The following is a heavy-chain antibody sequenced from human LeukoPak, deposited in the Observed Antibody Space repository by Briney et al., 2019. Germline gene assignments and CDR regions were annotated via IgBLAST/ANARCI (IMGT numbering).Heavy chain of an antibody. V-gene: IGHV3-7*01. J-gene: IGHJ5*02. CDR3: ARDAAGYDP. CDR2: IKEDGTKK. Sequence: GGSLRLSCAASGFTFNTFWMSWVRQTPGKGLEWVANIKEDGTKKYYVDSVKGRFTISRDNAENSLYLQMNSLRAEDTAVYYCARDAAGYDPWGQGTLVAVSS. D-gene: IGHD6-13*01. CDR1: GFTFNTFW.